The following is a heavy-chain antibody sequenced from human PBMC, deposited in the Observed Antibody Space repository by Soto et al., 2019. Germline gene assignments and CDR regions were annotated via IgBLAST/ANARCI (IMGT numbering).Heavy chain of an antibody. J-gene: IGHJ4*02. CDR1: GYTFTSYG. CDR2: ISAYNGNT. Sequence: ASVKVSCKASGYTFTSYGISWVRQAPGQGLEWMGWISAYNGNTNYAQKLQGRVTMTTDTSTSTAYMELRSLRSDDTAVYYCARDRGVAVAGTHFDYWGQGTLVTVSS. CDR3: ARDRGVAVAGTHFDY. D-gene: IGHD6-19*01. V-gene: IGHV1-18*01.